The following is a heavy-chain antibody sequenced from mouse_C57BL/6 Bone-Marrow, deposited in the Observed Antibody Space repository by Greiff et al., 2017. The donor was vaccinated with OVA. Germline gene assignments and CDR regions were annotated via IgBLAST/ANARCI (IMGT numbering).Heavy chain of an antibody. J-gene: IGHJ3*01. CDR1: GYSITSDY. D-gene: IGHD2-4*01. CDR3: ARFWDYDGAWFAY. V-gene: IGHV3-8*01. Sequence: EVKLLQSGPGLVKPSQTLSLTCSATGYSITSDYWNWIRKFPGKKLEYMGYISYSASTYYNPSLKSPISITRDTSKTQYYLQLNSLTTEDTATYYCARFWDYDGAWFAYWGQGTLVTVSA. CDR2: ISYSAST.